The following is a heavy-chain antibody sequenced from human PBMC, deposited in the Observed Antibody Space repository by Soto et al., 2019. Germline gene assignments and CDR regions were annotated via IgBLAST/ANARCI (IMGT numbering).Heavy chain of an antibody. CDR1: GGSISSGDYY. V-gene: IGHV4-30-4*01. J-gene: IGHJ6*02. Sequence: LSLTCTVSGGSISSGDYYWSWIRQPPGKGLEWIGYIYYSGSTYYNPSLKSRVTISVDTSKNQFSLKLSSVTAADTAVYYCARQRIKIFGVVTYYYYGMDVWGQGTTVTVSS. D-gene: IGHD3-3*01. CDR3: ARQRIKIFGVVTYYYYGMDV. CDR2: IYYSGST.